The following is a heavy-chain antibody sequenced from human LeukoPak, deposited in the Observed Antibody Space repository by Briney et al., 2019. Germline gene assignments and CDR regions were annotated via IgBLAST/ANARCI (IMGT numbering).Heavy chain of an antibody. CDR3: ARLLVHDFWSGYYPTGDYGMDV. Sequence: SETLSLTCTVSGGSISSSSYYWGWIRQPPGKGLEWIGSIYYSGSTYYNPSLKSRVTISVDTSKNQFSLKLSSVTAADTAVYYCARLLVHDFWSGYYPTGDYGMDVWGQGTTVTVSS. J-gene: IGHJ6*02. V-gene: IGHV4-39*07. CDR2: IYYSGST. D-gene: IGHD3-3*01. CDR1: GGSISSSSYY.